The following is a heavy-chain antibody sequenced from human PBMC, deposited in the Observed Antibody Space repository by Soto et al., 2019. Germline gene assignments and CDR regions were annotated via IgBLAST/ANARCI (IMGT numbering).Heavy chain of an antibody. D-gene: IGHD6-19*01. CDR1: GFIFSSYA. CDR2: ISGSGGST. J-gene: IGHJ4*02. Sequence: PGGSLRLSCVASGFIFSSYAMSWVRQAPGKGLEWVSAISGSGGSTDHADSVKGRFTTSRDNSKNTLYLQMNSLRVEDTAVYYCAKVGADGGWYDGEVDYWGQGSLVTVSS. V-gene: IGHV3-23*01. CDR3: AKVGADGGWYDGEVDY.